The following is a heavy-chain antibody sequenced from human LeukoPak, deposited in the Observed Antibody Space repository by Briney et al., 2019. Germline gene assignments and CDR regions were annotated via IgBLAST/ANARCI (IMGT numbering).Heavy chain of an antibody. CDR2: INPNSGGT. CDR3: ARRNYYGSGIYYYYMDI. D-gene: IGHD3-10*01. CDR1: GYAFTSYY. J-gene: IGHJ6*03. V-gene: IGHV1-2*02. Sequence: ASVKVSCKASGYAFTSYYMHWVRQAPGQGLEWMGWINPNSGGTNYAQKFQGRVTMTRDTSISTAYMELSRLRSDDTAVYYCARRNYYGSGIYYYYMDIWGKGTTVTISS.